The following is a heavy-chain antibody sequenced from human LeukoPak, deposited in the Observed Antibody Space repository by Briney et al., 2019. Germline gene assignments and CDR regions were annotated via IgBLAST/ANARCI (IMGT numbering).Heavy chain of an antibody. CDR2: INPNSGGT. CDR3: ARGRGRGWAGPYYFDY. CDR1: GYTFTDYF. J-gene: IGHJ4*02. D-gene: IGHD6-19*01. Sequence: ASVKVSCKASGYTFTDYFLHWVRQAPGQGLEWMGWINPNSGGTNYAQKFQGRVTMTRDTSISTAYMELSRLRSDDTAVYYCARGRGRGWAGPYYFDYWGQGTLVTVSS. V-gene: IGHV1-2*02.